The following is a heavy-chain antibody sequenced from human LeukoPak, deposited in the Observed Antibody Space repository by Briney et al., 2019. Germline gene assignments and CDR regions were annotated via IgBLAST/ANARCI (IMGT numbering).Heavy chain of an antibody. Sequence: GGSLGLSCAASGFTFSSYEMSWVRQAPGKGLEWVSYICSSCCTIYYADSVKGRFTISRDNAKNSLYLQMNSLRAEDTAVYYCAREGFRSGYYHTWFDPWGQRTLVTASS. CDR1: GFTFSSYE. CDR2: ICSSCCTI. V-gene: IGHV3-48*03. D-gene: IGHD3-22*01. J-gene: IGHJ5*02. CDR3: AREGFRSGYYHTWFDP.